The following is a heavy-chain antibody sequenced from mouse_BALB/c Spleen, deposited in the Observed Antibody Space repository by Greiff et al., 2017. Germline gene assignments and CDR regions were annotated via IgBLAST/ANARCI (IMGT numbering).Heavy chain of an antibody. V-gene: IGHV5-4*02. J-gene: IGHJ3*01. CDR3: ARDGRSSGTGFFAY. Sequence: EVNLVESGGGLVKPGGSLKLSCAASGFTFSDYYMYWVRQTPEKRLEWVATISDGGSYTYYPDSVKGRFTISRDNAKNNLYLQMSSLKSEDTAMYYCARDGRSSGTGFFAYWGQGTLVTVSA. CDR1: GFTFSDYY. CDR2: ISDGGSYT. D-gene: IGHD3-1*01.